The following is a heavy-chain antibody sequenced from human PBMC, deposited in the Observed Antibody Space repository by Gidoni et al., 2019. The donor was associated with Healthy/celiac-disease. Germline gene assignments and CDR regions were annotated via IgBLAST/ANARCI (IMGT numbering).Heavy chain of an antibody. Sequence: QEQLVKPGAEGKKPGSAGKVSCKDSGGTFSSYAISWVRQAPGQGLEWMGGIIPIFGTANYAQKVQGRVTITADESTSTAYMELSSLRSEDTAVYYCARDQRAAAGNTFDYWGQGTLVTVSS. V-gene: IGHV1-69*01. D-gene: IGHD6-13*01. J-gene: IGHJ4*02. CDR3: ARDQRAAAGNTFDY. CDR1: GGTFSSYA. CDR2: IIPIFGTA.